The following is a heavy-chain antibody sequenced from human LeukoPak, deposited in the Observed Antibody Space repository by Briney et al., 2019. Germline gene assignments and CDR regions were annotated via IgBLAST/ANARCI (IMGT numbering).Heavy chain of an antibody. Sequence: GGSLRLSCAASGFTFSSHAMTWVRQSPEKGLEWVSAINDRGTNTNYADSVKGRFTISRDNSRTTLYLQMMSLRAEDTAVYYCARDRGYFDSALGYFDYWGQGTLVTVSS. CDR2: INDRGTNT. J-gene: IGHJ4*02. CDR3: ARDRGYFDSALGYFDY. V-gene: IGHV3-23*01. D-gene: IGHD3-22*01. CDR1: GFTFSSHA.